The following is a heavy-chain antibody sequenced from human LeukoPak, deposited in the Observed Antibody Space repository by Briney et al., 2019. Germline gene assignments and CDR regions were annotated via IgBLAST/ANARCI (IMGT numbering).Heavy chain of an antibody. CDR3: ATTSSGWYGTHHDY. CDR1: GYTFTSYD. V-gene: IGHV1-8*01. D-gene: IGHD6-19*01. CDR2: MNPNSGNT. J-gene: IGHJ4*02. Sequence: ASVKVSCKASGYTFTSYDINWVRQAPGQGLEWMGWMNPNSGNTGYAQKFQGRVTMTRNTSISTAYMELSSLGSEDTAVYYCATTSSGWYGTHHDYWGQGTLVTVSS.